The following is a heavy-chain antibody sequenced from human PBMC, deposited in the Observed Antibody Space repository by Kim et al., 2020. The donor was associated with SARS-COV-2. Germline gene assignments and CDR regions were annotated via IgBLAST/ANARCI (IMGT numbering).Heavy chain of an antibody. V-gene: IGHV4-39*01. CDR1: GGSISSRTYY. Sequence: SETLSLTCTVSGGSISSRTYYWGWIRQPPGKGLEWIGTIDYSGTTHYNPSLKSRLTISVDTTKSQFSLKLSSVTTEDTAVYYCARHSNRVMRAFDVWGKETMVTVSS. CDR3: ARHSNRVMRAFDV. D-gene: IGHD2-21*01. J-gene: IGHJ3*01. CDR2: IDYSGTT.